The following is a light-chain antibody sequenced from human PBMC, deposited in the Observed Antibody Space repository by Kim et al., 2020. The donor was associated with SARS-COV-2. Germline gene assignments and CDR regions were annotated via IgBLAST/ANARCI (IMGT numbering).Light chain of an antibody. CDR2: GAS. Sequence: DIQMPQSPSSLSASVGDRVTITCRASQGISNSLAWYRQKPGKVPMLLIYGASTLRSGVPSRFRGSGSGTDFTLTISSLQPEDAATYYCQKYNSAPCTFGQGTKVDSK. J-gene: IGKJ1*01. CDR3: QKYNSAPCT. CDR1: QGISNS. V-gene: IGKV1-27*01.